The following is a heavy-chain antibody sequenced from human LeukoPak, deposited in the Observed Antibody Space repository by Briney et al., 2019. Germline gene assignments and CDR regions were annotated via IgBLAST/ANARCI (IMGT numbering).Heavy chain of an antibody. CDR1: GGSISSGSYY. J-gene: IGHJ5*02. V-gene: IGHV4-61*02. D-gene: IGHD6-13*01. CDR3: ARDRVAAAGPNWFDP. CDR2: IYTSGST. Sequence: SETLSLTCTVSGGSISSGSYYWSWLRQPAGKGLEWIVRIYTSGSTNYNPSLKSRVTISVDTSKNQFSLTLSSVTAADTAVYYCARDRVAAAGPNWFDPWGQGTLVTVSS.